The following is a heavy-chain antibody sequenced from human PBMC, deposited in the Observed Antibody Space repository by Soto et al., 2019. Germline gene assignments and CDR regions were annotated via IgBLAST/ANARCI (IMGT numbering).Heavy chain of an antibody. CDR1: GFTFRSYA. J-gene: IGHJ3*01. Sequence: GGSLRLSCAASGFTFRSYAMNWVRQAPGKGLEWVSAISGSAGSTYYADSVKGRFTISRDTSKNTLYLQMNSLRAEDTAVYYCAKGNSWSPALDLETWRQGTMVT. D-gene: IGHD1-7*01. CDR3: AKGNSWSPALDLET. CDR2: ISGSAGST. V-gene: IGHV3-23*01.